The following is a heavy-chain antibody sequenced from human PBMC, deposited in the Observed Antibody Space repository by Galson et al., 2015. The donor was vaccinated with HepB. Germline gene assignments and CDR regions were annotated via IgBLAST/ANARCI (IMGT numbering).Heavy chain of an antibody. CDR2: ISSDTSYI. D-gene: IGHD2-21*02. Sequence: SLRLSCAASGFIFSSYNMNWVRQAPGKGLEWVSSISSDTSYIYYADSVKGRFTISRDNAKNSLYLQMNSLRAEDTAVFYCGRTSGDVGSRYFDYWGQGTLVTVSS. CDR3: GRTSGDVGSRYFDY. CDR1: GFIFSSYN. J-gene: IGHJ4*02. V-gene: IGHV3-21*01.